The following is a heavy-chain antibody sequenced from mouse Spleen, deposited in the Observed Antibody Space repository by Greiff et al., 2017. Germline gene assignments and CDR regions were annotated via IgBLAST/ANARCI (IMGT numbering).Heavy chain of an antibody. Sequence: VQLQQSGPGLVAPSQSLSITCTVSGFSLTSYGVHWVRQPPGKGLEWLGVIWAGGSTNYNSALMSRLSISKDNSKSQVFFKMNSLQADDTAIYYCAKNQYGNYGWFAYWGQGTLVTVSA. CDR2: IWAGGST. V-gene: IGHV2-9*02. J-gene: IGHJ3*01. D-gene: IGHD2-10*02. CDR1: GFSLTSYG. CDR3: AKNQYGNYGWFAY.